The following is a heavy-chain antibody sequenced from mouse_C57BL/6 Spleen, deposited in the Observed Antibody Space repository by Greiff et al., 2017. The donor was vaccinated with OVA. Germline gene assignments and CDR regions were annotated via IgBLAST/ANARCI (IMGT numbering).Heavy chain of an antibody. Sequence: VQLQQSGPELVKPGASVKISCKASGYAFSSSWMNWVKQRPGKGLEWIGRIYPGDGDTNYNGKFKGKATLTADKSSSTAYMQLSSLTSDDSAVYFCARGNYDYPYYFDYWGQGTTLTVSS. D-gene: IGHD2-4*01. CDR1: GYAFSSSW. J-gene: IGHJ2*01. CDR2: IYPGDGDT. V-gene: IGHV1-82*01. CDR3: ARGNYDYPYYFDY.